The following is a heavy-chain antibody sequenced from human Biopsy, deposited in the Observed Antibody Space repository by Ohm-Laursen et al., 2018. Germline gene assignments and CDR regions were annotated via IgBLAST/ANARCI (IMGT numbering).Heavy chain of an antibody. J-gene: IGHJ4*02. Sequence: ASVKVSCKASGYSFISYYLHWVRQAPGQGLEWMGLINPGSGDTILAQKFQGRVSLTRDTSADTAYMKLTSLTSEDTATYYCARADASTFDSWGQGTLVTVSS. V-gene: IGHV1-46*01. CDR2: INPGSGDT. CDR3: ARADASTFDS. CDR1: GYSFISYY.